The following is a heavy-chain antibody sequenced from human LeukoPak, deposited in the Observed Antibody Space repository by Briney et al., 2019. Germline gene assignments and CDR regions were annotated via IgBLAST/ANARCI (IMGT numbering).Heavy chain of an antibody. CDR2: INHSGST. J-gene: IGHJ4*02. CDR3: AREYYYDSSGYYLGHFFDY. V-gene: IGHV4-34*01. D-gene: IGHD3-22*01. Sequence: SETLSLTCAVYGGSFSGYYWSWIRQPPGKGLEWIGEINHSGSTNYNPSLKSRVTISVDTSKNQFSLKLSSVTAADTAVYYCAREYYYDSSGYYLGHFFDYWGQGTLVTVSS. CDR1: GGSFSGYY.